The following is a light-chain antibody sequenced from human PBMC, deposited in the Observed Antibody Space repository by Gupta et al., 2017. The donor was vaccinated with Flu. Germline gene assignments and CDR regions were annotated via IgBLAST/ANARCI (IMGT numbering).Light chain of an antibody. V-gene: IGKV2-28*01. CDR2: LGS. J-gene: IGKJ2*03. CDR1: QSLLHSNGYNY. Sequence: DIVMTQSPLSLPVTPGEPASISCRSSQSLLHSNGYNYLDWYLQRPGQSPQLLIYLGSNRASGVPDRFNGSGSGTDFTLKISRVEAEDVGVYYCRQALQAPRSFGQGTKMEIK. CDR3: RQALQAPRS.